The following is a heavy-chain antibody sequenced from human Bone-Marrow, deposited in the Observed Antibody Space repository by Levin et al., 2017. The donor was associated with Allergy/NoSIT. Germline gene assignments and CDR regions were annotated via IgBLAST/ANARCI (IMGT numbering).Heavy chain of an antibody. V-gene: IGHV3-9*01. Sequence: GGSLRLSCVTSGFSFDAYAIHWVRQRPGKGLEWVSGISWNSGGIDYADSVKGRFTISRDNAKNSVYLQMNSLRPEDTALYYCAKVQRGYRYAPYYGMDVWGQGTTVTVSS. CDR1: GFSFDAYA. CDR2: ISWNSGGI. CDR3: AKVQRGYRYAPYYGMDV. J-gene: IGHJ6*02. D-gene: IGHD5-12*01.